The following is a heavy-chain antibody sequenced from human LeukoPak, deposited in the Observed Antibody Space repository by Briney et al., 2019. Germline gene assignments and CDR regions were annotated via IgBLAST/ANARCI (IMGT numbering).Heavy chain of an antibody. J-gene: IGHJ3*02. CDR3: ARDRWYYYDNSDYYHDAFDI. D-gene: IGHD3-22*01. CDR2: IKQDGSEK. Sequence: PGGSLRLSCAASGFTFSSYWMSWVRQAPGKGLEWVANIKQDGSEKYYADSVKGRLTISRDYSKNTLYLQMNNLRAEDTAVYYCARDRWYYYDNSDYYHDAFDIWGQGTMVTVSS. V-gene: IGHV3-7*01. CDR1: GFTFSSYW.